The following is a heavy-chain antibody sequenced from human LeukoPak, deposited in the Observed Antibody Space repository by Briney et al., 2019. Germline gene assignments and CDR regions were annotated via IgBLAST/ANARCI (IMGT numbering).Heavy chain of an antibody. CDR3: ARHSSVSGGAFQY. Sequence: PETLSLTCAVYGGSFSGYYWSWIRQPPGKGLEWIGEINHSGSTNYNPSLKSRVTISVDTSKKQFSLKLSSVTAADTAVYYCARHSSVSGGAFQYWGQGTPVTVSS. CDR2: INHSGST. D-gene: IGHD3-22*01. V-gene: IGHV4-34*01. CDR1: GGSFSGYY. J-gene: IGHJ4*02.